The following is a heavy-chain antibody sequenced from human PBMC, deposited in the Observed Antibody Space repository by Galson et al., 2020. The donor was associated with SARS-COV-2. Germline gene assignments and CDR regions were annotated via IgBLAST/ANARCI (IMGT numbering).Heavy chain of an antibody. CDR1: GGSFSGYY. V-gene: IGHV4-34*01. CDR3: ARGRLRSPTTLRGYGMDV. J-gene: IGHJ6*02. D-gene: IGHD3-10*01. Sequence: SETLSLTCAVYGGSFSGYYWSWIRQPPGKGLEWIGEINHSGSTNYNPSLKSRVTISVDTSKNQFSLKLSSVTAADTAVYYCARGRLRSPTTLRGYGMDVWGQGTTVTVSS. CDR2: INHSGST.